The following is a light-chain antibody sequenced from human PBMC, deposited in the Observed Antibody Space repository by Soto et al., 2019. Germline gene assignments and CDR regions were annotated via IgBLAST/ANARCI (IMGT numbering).Light chain of an antibody. V-gene: IGKV1-39*01. CDR2: GAS. J-gene: IGKJ2*01. CDR3: QQSYRPPWT. Sequence: DIQMTHSPSSLSSSFVDIVTITCRASLSSITKLNWYQHKPGKAHKVLIFGASSFQSGVPSRFSGGGSGTDFTLTISTLQPEDFATYYCQQSYRPPWTFGQGTKQQIK. CDR1: LSSITK.